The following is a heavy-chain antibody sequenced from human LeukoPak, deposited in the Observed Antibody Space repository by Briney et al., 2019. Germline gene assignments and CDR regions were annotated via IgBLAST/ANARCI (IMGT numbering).Heavy chain of an antibody. V-gene: IGHV3-66*01. J-gene: IGHJ4*02. CDR2: IYASGIT. Sequence: GGSLRLSCVASGFIVSNNYMSWVRQAPGKGLEWVSVIYASGITYYADSVKGRFTISRDNSKSTLYFQMNCLRAEDTAVYYCARGHGGSSSHRYSDYWGQGTQVTVSS. CDR3: ARGHGGSSSHRYSDY. D-gene: IGHD6-6*01. CDR1: GFIVSNNY.